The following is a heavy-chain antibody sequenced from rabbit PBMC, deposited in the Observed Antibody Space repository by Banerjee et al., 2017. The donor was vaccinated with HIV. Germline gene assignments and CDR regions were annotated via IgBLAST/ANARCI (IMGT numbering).Heavy chain of an antibody. Sequence: QQVVESGGGLVKPGASLTLTCTASGFSFSSGYDMCWVRQAPGKGLEWIACVEVGSSDFTYYASWAKGRFTISKTSSTTGTLQVTRLTAADTATYFCARDTSSSFSSYGMDLWGPGTLVTVS. J-gene: IGHJ6*01. V-gene: IGHV1S40*01. CDR3: ARDTSSSFSSYGMDL. CDR2: VEVGSSDFT. D-gene: IGHD1-1*01. CDR1: GFSFSSGYD.